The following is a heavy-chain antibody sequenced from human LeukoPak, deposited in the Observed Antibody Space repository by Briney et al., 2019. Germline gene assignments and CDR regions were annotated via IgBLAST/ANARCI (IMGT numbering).Heavy chain of an antibody. Sequence: GGSLRLSCAASGFTFSSYSMNWVRQAPGKGLEWVSSISSSSSYIYYADSVKGRFTISRDNSKNTLYLQMNSLRAEDTAVYYCAKRSGRTTGRYDYWGQGTLVTVSS. D-gene: IGHD4-17*01. CDR3: AKRSGRTTGRYDY. J-gene: IGHJ4*02. CDR1: GFTFSSYS. CDR2: ISSSSSYI. V-gene: IGHV3-21*04.